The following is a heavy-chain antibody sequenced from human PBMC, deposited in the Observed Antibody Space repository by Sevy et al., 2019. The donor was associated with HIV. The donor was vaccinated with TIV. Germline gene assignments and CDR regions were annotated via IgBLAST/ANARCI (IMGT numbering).Heavy chain of an antibody. J-gene: IGHJ6*02. CDR1: GDTFGNYA. CDR3: ARSNPDGYNYSYYYGMDV. D-gene: IGHD5-12*01. CDR2: IIPVFGSA. Sequence: ASVKVSCKASGDTFGNYAIAWVRQAPGQGLEWMGGIIPVFGSANSARKFQDRVTITADVSTSTAYMELRSLTSEDTAVYYCARSNPDGYNYSYYYGMDVWGQGTTVTVSS. V-gene: IGHV1-69*13.